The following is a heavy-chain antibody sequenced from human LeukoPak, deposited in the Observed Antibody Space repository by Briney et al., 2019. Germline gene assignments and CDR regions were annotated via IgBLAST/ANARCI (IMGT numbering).Heavy chain of an antibody. Sequence: SSETLSLTYSVSGVSISNSYWSWIRQPAGKGLEWIGYIHYSGSTNYNPSLKSRVTTSIDTSKNQFSLKVASVTAADAAVYYCARAGFYASVNQYYYYYYMDVWGTGTTVTVSS. J-gene: IGHJ6*03. CDR2: IHYSGST. V-gene: IGHV4-59*01. D-gene: IGHD2/OR15-2a*01. CDR3: ARAGFYASVNQYYYYYYMDV. CDR1: GVSISNSY.